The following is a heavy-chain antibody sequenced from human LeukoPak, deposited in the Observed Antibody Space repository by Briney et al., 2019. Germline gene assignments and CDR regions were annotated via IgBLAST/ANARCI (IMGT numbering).Heavy chain of an antibody. J-gene: IGHJ6*03. CDR1: GYTFTSYD. CDR2: MNPNSGNT. V-gene: IGHV1-8*03. D-gene: IGHD3-22*01. Sequence: ASVKVSCKASGYTFTSYDINWVRQATGQGLEWMGWMNPNSGNTGYAQKFQGRVTITRNTSISTAYMELSSLRSEDTAVYYCARGLTSGYYGHYYMDVWGKGTTVTVSS. CDR3: ARGLTSGYYGHYYMDV.